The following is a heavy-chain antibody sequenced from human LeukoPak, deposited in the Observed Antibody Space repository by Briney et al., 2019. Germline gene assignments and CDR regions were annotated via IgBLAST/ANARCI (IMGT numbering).Heavy chain of an antibody. D-gene: IGHD2-21*02. Sequence: GGSLRLSCTASGFTFGDYAMSWFRQAPGKGLEWVGFIRSKAYGGTTEYAASVKGRFTISRDDSKSIAHLQMNSLKTEDTAVYYCTRDSEGLAYCGGDCYFGYFDYWGQGTLVTVSS. CDR1: GFTFGDYA. CDR3: TRDSEGLAYCGGDCYFGYFDY. V-gene: IGHV3-49*03. CDR2: IRSKAYGGTT. J-gene: IGHJ4*02.